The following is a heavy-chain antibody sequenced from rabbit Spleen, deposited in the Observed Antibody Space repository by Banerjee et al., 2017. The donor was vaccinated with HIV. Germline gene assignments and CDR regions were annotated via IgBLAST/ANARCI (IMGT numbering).Heavy chain of an antibody. Sequence: QQLVESGGGLVKPGASLTLTCKASGFSFNSGYDMCWVRQAPGKGLEWIACIYAGSSGSTYSATWAKGRFTISKTSSTTVTLQMTSLTAADTATYFCARDADDVGAGPLFNLWGQGTLVTVS. CDR1: GFSFNSGYD. V-gene: IGHV1S40*01. CDR3: ARDADDVGAGPLFNL. CDR2: IYAGSSGST. D-gene: IGHD3-1*01. J-gene: IGHJ4*01.